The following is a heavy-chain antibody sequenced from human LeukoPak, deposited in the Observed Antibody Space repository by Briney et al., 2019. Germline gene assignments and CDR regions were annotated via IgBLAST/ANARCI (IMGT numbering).Heavy chain of an antibody. CDR1: GFTFDDYG. Sequence: PGGSLRLSCAASGFTFDDYGMSWVRQAPGKGLEWVSGINWNGGSTGYADSVKGRFTISRDNAKNSLYLQMNSLRAEDTAVYYCAREAVAGTWYYYYYYMDVWGKGTTVTVSS. CDR3: AREAVAGTWYYYYYYMDV. J-gene: IGHJ6*03. D-gene: IGHD6-19*01. CDR2: INWNGGST. V-gene: IGHV3-20*04.